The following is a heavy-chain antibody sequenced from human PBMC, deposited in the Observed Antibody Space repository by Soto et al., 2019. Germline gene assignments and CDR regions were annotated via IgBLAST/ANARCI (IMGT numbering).Heavy chain of an antibody. Sequence: QVQLVQSGAEVKKPGSSVKVSCKVSGGTFSNYAIDWVRLAPGHGLEWMGGIVPIFGTTYYTQKFQGRATLIADESTTTAYLEMSSLRSEATAIYYCARLEAVAGLYNHLGLDVWGQGTAVTVSS. D-gene: IGHD6-19*01. CDR3: ARLEAVAGLYNHLGLDV. V-gene: IGHV1-69*12. CDR2: IVPIFGTT. J-gene: IGHJ6*02. CDR1: GGTFSNYA.